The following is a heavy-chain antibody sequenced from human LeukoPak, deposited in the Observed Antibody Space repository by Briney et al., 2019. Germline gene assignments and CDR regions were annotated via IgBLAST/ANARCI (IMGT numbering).Heavy chain of an antibody. CDR2: ISSSSSYI. J-gene: IGHJ3*02. CDR3: ARWGSELPDDAFDI. CDR1: GFTFSSYS. D-gene: IGHD6-25*01. Sequence: GGSLRLSCAASGFTFSSYSMNWVRQAPGKGLEWVSSISSSSSYIYYADSVKGRFTISRDNAKNSLYLQMNSLRAEDTAVYFCARWGSELPDDAFDIWGQGTMVTVSS. V-gene: IGHV3-21*01.